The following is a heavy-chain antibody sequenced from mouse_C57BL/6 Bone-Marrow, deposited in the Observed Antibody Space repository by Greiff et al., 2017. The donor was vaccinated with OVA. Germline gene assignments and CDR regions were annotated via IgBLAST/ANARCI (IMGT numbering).Heavy chain of an antibody. CDR1: GYSITSGYY. CDR2: ISYDGSN. CDR3: AREFITTVVPHYFDY. D-gene: IGHD1-1*01. V-gene: IGHV3-6*01. J-gene: IGHJ2*01. Sequence: EVKLVESGPGLVKPSQSLSLTCSVTGYSITSGYYWNWIRQFPGNKLEWMGYISYDGSNNYNPSLKNRISITRDTSKNQFFLKLNSVTTEDTATYYCAREFITTVVPHYFDYWGQGTTLTVSS.